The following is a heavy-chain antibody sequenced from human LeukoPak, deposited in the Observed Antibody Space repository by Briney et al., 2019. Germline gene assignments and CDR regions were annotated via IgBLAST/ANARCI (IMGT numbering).Heavy chain of an antibody. V-gene: IGHV1-2*02. J-gene: IGHJ6*02. D-gene: IGHD3-22*01. Sequence: ASVKLSCTASGYTFTGYYMHWVRQAPGQGLEWMGWINPNSGGTNYAQKFQGRVTMTRDTSISTAYMELSRLRSDDTAVYYYARESIYYYYDKGGMVGGMDVWGQGTTVTVSS. CDR3: ARESIYYYYDKGGMVGGMDV. CDR1: GYTFTGYY. CDR2: INPNSGGT.